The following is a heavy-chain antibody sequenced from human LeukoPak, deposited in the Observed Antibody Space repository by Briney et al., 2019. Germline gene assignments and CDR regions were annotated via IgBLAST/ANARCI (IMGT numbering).Heavy chain of an antibody. CDR1: GDSVSTYY. V-gene: IGHV4-59*02. D-gene: IGHD6-13*01. CDR2: IYYNGSP. Sequence: SETLPLTCTVSGDSVSTYYWSWIRQPPGKGLEWIGNIYYNGSPNYNPSLKSRVTISIDRSKNQFSLKLSSVTAADTAVYFCARDRRAAGSIFDFWGQGALVTVSS. CDR3: ARDRRAAGSIFDF. J-gene: IGHJ4*02.